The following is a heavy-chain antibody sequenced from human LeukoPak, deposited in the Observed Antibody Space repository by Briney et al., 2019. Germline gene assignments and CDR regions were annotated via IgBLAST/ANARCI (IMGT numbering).Heavy chain of an antibody. CDR2: ISAYNGNT. V-gene: IGHV1-18*01. D-gene: IGHD3-16*01. CDR1: GYTFTSYG. J-gene: IGHJ4*02. Sequence: ASVKVSCKASGYTFTSYGISWVRQAPGQGLEWMGWISAYNGNTNYAQKLQGRVTMTTDTSTSTAYMELRRLRSDDTAVYYCARDATFGGVIGRHDYWGQGTLVTVSS. CDR3: ARDATFGGVIGRHDY.